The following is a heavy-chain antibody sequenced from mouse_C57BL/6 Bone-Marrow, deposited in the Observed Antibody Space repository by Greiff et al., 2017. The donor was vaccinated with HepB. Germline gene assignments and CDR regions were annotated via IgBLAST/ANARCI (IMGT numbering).Heavy chain of an antibody. Sequence: EVMLVESEGGLVQPGSSMKLSCTASGFTFSDYYMAWVRQVPEKGLEWVANINYDGSSTYYLDSLKSRCIISRDNAKNILYLQMSSLNSEDAATYYCARGLITTVVDYFGYRGKGITLTVS. D-gene: IGHD1-1*01. J-gene: IGHJ2*01. CDR3: ARGLITTVVDYFGY. CDR2: INYDGSST. CDR1: GFTFSDYY. V-gene: IGHV5-16*01.